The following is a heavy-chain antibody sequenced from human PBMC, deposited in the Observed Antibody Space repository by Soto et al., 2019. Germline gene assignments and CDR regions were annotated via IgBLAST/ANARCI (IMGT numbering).Heavy chain of an antibody. J-gene: IGHJ4*02. V-gene: IGHV3-66*01. CDR1: GFTVSSNY. Sequence: GGSLRLSCAASGFTVSSNYMSWVRQAPGKGLEWVSVIYSGGSTYYADSVKGRFTISRDNSKNTLYLQMNSLRAEDTAVYYCARERAAAPLQWLELYYFDYWGQGTLVTVSS. CDR3: ARERAAAPLQWLELYYFDY. CDR2: IYSGGST. D-gene: IGHD6-19*01.